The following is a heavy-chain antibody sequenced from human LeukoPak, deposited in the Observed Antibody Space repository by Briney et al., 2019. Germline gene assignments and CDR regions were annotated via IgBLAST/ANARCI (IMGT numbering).Heavy chain of an antibody. J-gene: IGHJ3*02. CDR3: ARDTPYYDTQPLDAFDI. Sequence: ASVKVSCKASGGTFSSYAISWVRQAPGQGLEWMGWISAYNGNTNYAQKLQGRVTMTTDTSTSTAYMELRSLRSDDTAVYYCARDTPYYDTQPLDAFDIWGQGTMVTVSS. D-gene: IGHD3-22*01. CDR2: ISAYNGNT. V-gene: IGHV1-18*01. CDR1: GGTFSSYA.